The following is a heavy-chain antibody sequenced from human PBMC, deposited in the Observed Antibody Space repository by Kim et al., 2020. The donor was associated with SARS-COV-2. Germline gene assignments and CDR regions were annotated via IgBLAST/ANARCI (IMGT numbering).Heavy chain of an antibody. CDR3: ARVGGGTSYYGSGTYYLLEY. D-gene: IGHD3-10*01. CDR2: IYSVGST. Sequence: GGSLRLSCAASGFIVGSNYMSWVRQAPGRGLEWVSLIYSVGSTYYADSVKGRFTISRDNSKNTVYLQMNSLRVEDTAVYYCARVGGGTSYYGSGTYYLLEYWGQGTRVTVSS. CDR1: GFIVGSNY. J-gene: IGHJ4*02. V-gene: IGHV3-53*01.